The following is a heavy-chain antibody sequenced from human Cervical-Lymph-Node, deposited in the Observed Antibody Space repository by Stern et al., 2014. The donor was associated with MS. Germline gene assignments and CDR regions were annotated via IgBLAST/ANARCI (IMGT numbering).Heavy chain of an antibody. CDR3: ARDRGWERDAFDI. Sequence: QVQLVESGGGVVQPGRSLRLSCAASGFTFSSYGMHWVRQAPGKGLGWVAVIWYDGSNKYYADSVKGRFTISRDNSKNTLYLQMNSLRAEDTAVYYCARDRGWERDAFDIWGQGTMVTVSS. CDR1: GFTFSSYG. D-gene: IGHD1-26*01. J-gene: IGHJ3*02. CDR2: IWYDGSNK. V-gene: IGHV3-33*01.